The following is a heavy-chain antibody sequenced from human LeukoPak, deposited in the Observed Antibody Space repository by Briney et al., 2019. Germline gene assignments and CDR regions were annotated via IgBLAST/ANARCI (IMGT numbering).Heavy chain of an antibody. V-gene: IGHV4-34*01. D-gene: IGHD4/OR15-4a*01. CDR1: GGSFSGYY. CDR2: INHSGSA. CDR3: ARVLVQLDY. Sequence: SETLSLTCAVSGGSFSGYYWTWIRQPPGKGLEWIGEINHSGSANYNPSLKSRVTISLDTSKNQFSLNLSSVTAADTAVYYCARVLVQLDYWGQGTLVTVSS. J-gene: IGHJ4*02.